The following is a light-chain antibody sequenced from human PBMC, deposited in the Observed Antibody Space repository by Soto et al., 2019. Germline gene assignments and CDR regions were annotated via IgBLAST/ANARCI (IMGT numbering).Light chain of an antibody. CDR3: QQYGSSPRT. CDR1: QSVSSY. CDR2: GAS. V-gene: IGKV3-20*01. Sequence: EIALTQSPGTLSLSPGERATLSCRASQSVSSYLAWYQQKPGQAPRLLIYGASSRATGTPDRFSGSGSGTDFTLTISILEPEDFAVYYCQQYGSSPRTFGQGTKVEIK. J-gene: IGKJ1*01.